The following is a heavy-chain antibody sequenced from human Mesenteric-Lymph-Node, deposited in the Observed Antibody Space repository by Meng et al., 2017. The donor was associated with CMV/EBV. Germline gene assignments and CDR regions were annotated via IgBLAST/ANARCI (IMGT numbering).Heavy chain of an antibody. Sequence: SVKVSCKASGGTFSSYAISWVRQAPGQGLEWMGGIIPILGIANYAQKFQGRVTITADKSTSTAYMELSSLRSEGTAVYFCARGYCGGGRCDLDMDVWGQGTTVTVSS. D-gene: IGHD2-15*01. CDR2: IIPILGIA. CDR1: GGTFSSYA. V-gene: IGHV1-69*10. CDR3: ARGYCGGGRCDLDMDV. J-gene: IGHJ6*02.